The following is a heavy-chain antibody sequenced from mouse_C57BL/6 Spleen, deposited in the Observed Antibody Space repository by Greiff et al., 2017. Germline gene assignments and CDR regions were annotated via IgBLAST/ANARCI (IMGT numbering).Heavy chain of an antibody. V-gene: IGHV1-55*01. J-gene: IGHJ2*01. CDR1: GYTFTSYW. D-gene: IGHD1-1*01. CDR2: IYPGSGST. Sequence: QVQLQQPGAELVKPGASVKMSCKASGYTFTSYWITWVKQRPGQGLEWIGDIYPGSGSTNYNEKFKSKATLTVDTSSSTAYMQLSSLTSEDSAVYYCARMGYGSSYRDFDYWGQGTTLTVSS. CDR3: ARMGYGSSYRDFDY.